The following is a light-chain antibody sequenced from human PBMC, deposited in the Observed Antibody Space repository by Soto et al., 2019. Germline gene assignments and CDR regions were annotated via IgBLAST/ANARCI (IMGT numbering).Light chain of an antibody. CDR2: DVK. Sequence: QSALTQPRSVSGSPGQSVTLSCTGTSSDVGGYNYVTWYQQYPGKAPKVMIYDVKTRPSGVPDRFSGSKSGNTASLTISELQAEDEADYYCCSYAGDYTFVFGTGTKLTVL. CDR1: SSDVGGYNY. V-gene: IGLV2-11*01. J-gene: IGLJ1*01. CDR3: CSYAGDYTFV.